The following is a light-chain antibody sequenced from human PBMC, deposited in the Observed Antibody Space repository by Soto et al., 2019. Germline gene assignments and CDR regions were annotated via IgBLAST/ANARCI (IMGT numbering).Light chain of an antibody. CDR3: QQYLGTPQT. CDR1: QSVLYSSNNKNY. Sequence: DIVMTQSPDSLAVSLGERATINCKSSQSVLYSSNNKNYLAWYQQKPGQPPKLLIYWASIRESGVPDRFSGSGSGTDFTFTISSLQAEDVAVYYCQQYLGTPQTFGQGTKVEIK. J-gene: IGKJ1*01. CDR2: WAS. V-gene: IGKV4-1*01.